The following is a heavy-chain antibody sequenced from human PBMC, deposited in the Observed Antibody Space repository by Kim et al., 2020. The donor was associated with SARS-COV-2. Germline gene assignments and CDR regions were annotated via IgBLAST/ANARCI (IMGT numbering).Heavy chain of an antibody. D-gene: IGHD2-15*01. Sequence: GGSLRLSCAASGFTVSSNYMSWVRQAPGKGLEWVSVIYSGGSTYYADSVKGRFTISRDNSKNTLYLQMNSLRAEDTAVYYCARDTYWAALGDYWGQGTLVTVSS. CDR2: IYSGGST. CDR3: ARDTYWAALGDY. J-gene: IGHJ4*02. CDR1: GFTVSSNY. V-gene: IGHV3-66*01.